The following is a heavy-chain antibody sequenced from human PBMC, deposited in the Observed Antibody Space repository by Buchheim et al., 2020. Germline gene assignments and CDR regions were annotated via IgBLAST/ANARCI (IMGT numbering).Heavy chain of an antibody. V-gene: IGHV3-21*01. D-gene: IGHD4-17*01. Sequence: EVQLVESGGGLVQPGGSLRLSCAASGFTFSSYWMHWVRQAPGKGLEWVSSISSSSSYLYYADSVKGLFIISRDNAKNLLYLQMNSLRAEDTAVYYCARVKTPPYGDYVDYWGQGTL. CDR2: ISSSSSYL. J-gene: IGHJ4*02. CDR3: ARVKTPPYGDYVDY. CDR1: GFTFSSYW.